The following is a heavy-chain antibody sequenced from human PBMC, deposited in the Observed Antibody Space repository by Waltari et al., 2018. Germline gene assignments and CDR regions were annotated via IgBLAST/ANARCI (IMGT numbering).Heavy chain of an antibody. J-gene: IGHJ4*02. Sequence: EVQLVQSGAEVKKPGESLKISCTGSGYSFTSYWIGWVRQMLGKGLEWMGIIYPGDSDTRYSPSFQGQVTISADKSISTAYLQWSSLKASDTAMYYCARLLPSGYSSGWYIDYWGQGTLVTVSS. D-gene: IGHD6-19*01. CDR3: ARLLPSGYSSGWYIDY. CDR1: GYSFTSYW. CDR2: IYPGDSDT. V-gene: IGHV5-51*01.